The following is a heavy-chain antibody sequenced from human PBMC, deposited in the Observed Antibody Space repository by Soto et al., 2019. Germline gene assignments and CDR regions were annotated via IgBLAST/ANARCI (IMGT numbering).Heavy chain of an antibody. CDR1: GGSISSGEHY. Sequence: PSETMSLTCTVSGGSISSGEHYWSWIRQPPGKGLEWIGYIYYSGSTYYNPSLKSRVTISVDTSKNQFSLRLSSVTAADTAVYYCARADSSGYYPLYYYYGMDVWGQGTTVTVSS. V-gene: IGHV4-30-4*08. J-gene: IGHJ6*02. D-gene: IGHD3-22*01. CDR2: IYYSGST. CDR3: ARADSSGYYPLYYYYGMDV.